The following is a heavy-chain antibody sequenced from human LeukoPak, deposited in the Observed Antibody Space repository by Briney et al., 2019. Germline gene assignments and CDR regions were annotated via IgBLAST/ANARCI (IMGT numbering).Heavy chain of an antibody. V-gene: IGHV3-11*01. Sequence: GGSLRLSCKASGLIFSDYYMSWIRQAPGEGLEWVAYISDAGKTIYYADSVKGRFTISRDNAKKSLYLQVDGLRAEDTAVYYCATVHFGYFDYWGRGTLVTVSS. CDR1: GLIFSDYY. CDR2: ISDAGKTI. CDR3: ATVHFGYFDY. D-gene: IGHD3-3*01. J-gene: IGHJ4*02.